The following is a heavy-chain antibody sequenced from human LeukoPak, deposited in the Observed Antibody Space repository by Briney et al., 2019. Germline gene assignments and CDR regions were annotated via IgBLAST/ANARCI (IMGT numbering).Heavy chain of an antibody. CDR1: GGSISSSNW. J-gene: IGHJ5*02. CDR3: ARQIGYSSSWYSGWFDP. V-gene: IGHV4-4*02. Sequence: PSGTLSLTCAVSGGSISSSNWWSWIRQPPGKGLEWIGEIYHSGSTNYNPSLKSRVTISVDTSKNQFSLKLSSVTAADTAVYYCARQIGYSSSWYSGWFDPWGQGTLVTVSS. D-gene: IGHD6-13*01. CDR2: IYHSGST.